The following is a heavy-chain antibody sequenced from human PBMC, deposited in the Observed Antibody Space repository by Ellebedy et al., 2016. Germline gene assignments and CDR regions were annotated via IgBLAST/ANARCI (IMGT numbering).Heavy chain of an antibody. CDR2: IYYSGST. J-gene: IGHJ4*02. D-gene: IGHD2-21*02. CDR1: GGSISSGDYY. CDR3: ARDWGGGGDWT. V-gene: IGHV4-30-4*01. Sequence: SETLSLTCTVSGGSISSGDYYWSWIRQPPGKGLEWIGYIYYSGSTYYNPSLKSRVTISVDTSKNQFSLKLSSVTAADTAVYYCARDWGGGGDWTWGQGTLVTVSS.